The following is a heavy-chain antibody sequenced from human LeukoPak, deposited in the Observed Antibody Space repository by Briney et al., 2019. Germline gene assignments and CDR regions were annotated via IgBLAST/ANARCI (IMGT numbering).Heavy chain of an antibody. J-gene: IGHJ4*02. V-gene: IGHV3-30-3*01. D-gene: IGHD3-9*01. CDR2: ISYDGSNK. CDR3: ARSGRYFDWLLSPD. Sequence: PGGSLRLSCAASGLTFSTYAMHWVRQAPGKGLEWVAVISYDGSNKYYADSVKGRFTISRDNSKNTLYLQMNSLRTEDTAVCYCARSGRYFDWLLSPDWGQGTLVTVSS. CDR1: GLTFSTYA.